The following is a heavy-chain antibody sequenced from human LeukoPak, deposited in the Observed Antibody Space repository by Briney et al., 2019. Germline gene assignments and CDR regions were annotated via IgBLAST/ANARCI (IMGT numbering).Heavy chain of an antibody. CDR2: ISYDGSNK. Sequence: GGSLRLSCAASGFTFSDYAIHWVRQAPGKGLEWVAVISYDGSNKYYADSVKGRFTISRDSSKNTLNLQMNSLRAEDTAVYYCARVDTPMDYYYGMDVWGQGTTVTVSS. D-gene: IGHD5-18*01. J-gene: IGHJ6*02. CDR1: GFTFSDYA. V-gene: IGHV3-30-3*01. CDR3: ARVDTPMDYYYGMDV.